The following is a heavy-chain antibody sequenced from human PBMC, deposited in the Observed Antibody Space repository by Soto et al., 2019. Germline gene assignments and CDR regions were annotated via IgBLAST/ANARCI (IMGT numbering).Heavy chain of an antibody. D-gene: IGHD3-10*01. V-gene: IGHV3-30*03. J-gene: IGHJ3*02. CDR1: VFPFSTYG. CDR3: ATGGVQLWSNDAFDI. CDR2: ISYDGSGK. Sequence: GGSMRISFSASVFPFSTYGIHGVRQAPGKGLEWVAVISYDGSGKYYADSVKSRFTISRDNSKNTLYLQMNSLRAEDTAMYYCATGGVQLWSNDAFDILVQGTMVTVSS.